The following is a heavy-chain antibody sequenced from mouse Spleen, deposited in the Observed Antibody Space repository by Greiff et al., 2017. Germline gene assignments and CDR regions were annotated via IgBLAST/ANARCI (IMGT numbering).Heavy chain of an antibody. CDR1: GYTFTSHG. CDR3: ARSYDLSRYDVECYLDY. CDR2: IYPRSGNI. J-gene: IGHJ2*01. D-gene: IGHD2-12*01. Sequence: QVQLKESGAELVRPGASVKLSCKASGYTFTSHGISWVKQRTGQGLEWIGVIYPRSGNIYYNEKFKGKATLTADKSSSTAYMELRSLTSEDSAVYYYARSYDLSRYDVECYLDYWGRDTTLAVSS. V-gene: IGHV1-81*01.